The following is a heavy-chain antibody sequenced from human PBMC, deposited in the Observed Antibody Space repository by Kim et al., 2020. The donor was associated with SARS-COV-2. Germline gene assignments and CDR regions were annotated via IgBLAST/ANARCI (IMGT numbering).Heavy chain of an antibody. J-gene: IGHJ6*02. CDR2: ISYDGSNK. V-gene: IGHV3-30*18. CDR1: GFTFSSYG. Sequence: GGSLRLSCAASGFTFSSYGMHWVRQAPGKGLEWVAVISYDGSNKYYADSVKGRFTISRDNSKNTLYLQMNSLRAEDTAVYYCAKDYHYYGSGFVYYYYYGMDVWGQGTTVTVSS. CDR3: AKDYHYYGSGFVYYYYYGMDV. D-gene: IGHD3-10*01.